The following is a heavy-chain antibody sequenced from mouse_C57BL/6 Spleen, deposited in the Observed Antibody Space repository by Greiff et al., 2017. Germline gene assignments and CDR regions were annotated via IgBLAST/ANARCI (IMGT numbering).Heavy chain of an antibody. D-gene: IGHD3-3*01. CDR2: IYPSDSET. Sequence: QVQLQQSGAELVRPGSSVKLSCKASGYTFTSYWMDWVKQRPGQGLEWIGNIYPSDSETHYNQKFKDKATLTVDKSSSTAYMQLSSLTSEDSAVYYCARWRDDYFDYWGQGTTLTVSS. J-gene: IGHJ2*01. V-gene: IGHV1-61*01. CDR3: ARWRDDYFDY. CDR1: GYTFTSYW.